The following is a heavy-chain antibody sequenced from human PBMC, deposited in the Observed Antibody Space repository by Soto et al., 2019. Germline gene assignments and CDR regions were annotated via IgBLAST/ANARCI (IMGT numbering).Heavy chain of an antibody. CDR3: ANSGMDGGYDPAAGPQYYYYGMDV. V-gene: IGHV3-23*01. J-gene: IGHJ6*02. CDR1: GFTFSSYA. D-gene: IGHD6-13*01. Sequence: GGSLRLSCAASGFTFSSYAMSWVRQAPGKGLEWVSAISGSGGSTYYADSVKGRFTISRDNSKNTLYLQMNSLRAEDTAVYYCANSGMDGGYDPAAGPQYYYYGMDVWGQGTTVTVSS. CDR2: ISGSGGST.